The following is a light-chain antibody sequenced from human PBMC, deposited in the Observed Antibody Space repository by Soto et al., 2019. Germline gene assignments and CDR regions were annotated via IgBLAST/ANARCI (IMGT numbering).Light chain of an antibody. CDR2: RNN. V-gene: IGLV1-47*01. CDR1: SSNIGRNY. CDR3: AVWDDSLSGWV. J-gene: IGLJ3*02. Sequence: QSVLTQPPSASGTPGQRVTISCSGSSSNIGRNYVYWYQQFPGTAPKLLIYRNNQRPSGVPDRFSGSKSGTSASLAISGLRSEDEAEYYCAVWDDSLSGWVFGGGTKLTVL.